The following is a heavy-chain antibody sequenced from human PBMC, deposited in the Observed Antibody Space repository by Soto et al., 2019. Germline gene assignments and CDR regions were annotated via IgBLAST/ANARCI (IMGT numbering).Heavy chain of an antibody. J-gene: IGHJ5*02. CDR2: IRQDGGAQ. V-gene: IGHV3-7*03. CDR1: GFTFTTYW. Sequence: EDQLVESGGGLAQPGGSLRLSCVASGFTFTTYWMSWVRQAPGKGLEWVANIRQDGGAQYYVDSVKGRFTISRDNAKNSVYLQMDSLRVKDTAVYYCVRGGHGSGSYLGSSWGQGILVTVSS. D-gene: IGHD3-10*01. CDR3: VRGGHGSGSYLGSS.